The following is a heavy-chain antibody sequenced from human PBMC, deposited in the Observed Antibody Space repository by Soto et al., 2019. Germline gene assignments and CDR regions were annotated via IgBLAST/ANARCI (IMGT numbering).Heavy chain of an antibody. CDR3: ARESEDLTSNFVY. CDR2: ISSTTNYI. J-gene: IGHJ4*02. V-gene: IGHV3-21*06. Sequence: EVQLVGSGGGLVKPGGSLRLSSAASGFTFTRYSMNWVRKAPGKGLEWVSSISSTTNYIYYGDSMKGRFTISRDNAKNSLYLEMNSLRAEDTAVYYCARESEDLTSNFVYWGQGTLVTVSS. CDR1: GFTFTRYS.